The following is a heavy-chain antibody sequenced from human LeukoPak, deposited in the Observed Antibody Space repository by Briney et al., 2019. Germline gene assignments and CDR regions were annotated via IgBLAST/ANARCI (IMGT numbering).Heavy chain of an antibody. CDR3: VRERIYYSDLAYKERENFDP. J-gene: IGHJ5*02. D-gene: IGHD1-26*01. CDR1: GFTFSLYW. CDR2: LNEDESTA. V-gene: IGHV3-74*01. Sequence: GGSLRLSCAASGFTFSLYWMHWVRQGPGKGLMWASRLNEDESTADYADSVKGRFTMSRDNAKGKVFLEMRSLTVEDTAIYFCVRERIYYSDLAYKERENFDPWGRGTLVTVSS.